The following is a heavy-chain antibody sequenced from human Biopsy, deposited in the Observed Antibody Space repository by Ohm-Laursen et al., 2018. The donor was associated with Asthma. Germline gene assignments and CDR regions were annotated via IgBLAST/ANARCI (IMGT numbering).Heavy chain of an antibody. Sequence: SVKVSCKASGGTFSRFAISWVRQAPGQGLEWMGGIIPIFGTPLYAQRFEGRVTITADESTSTVYMELGSLRSEDTAVYYCARGYSGSDRIVYYYSGLEVWGQGTTVTVSS. CDR3: ARGYSGSDRIVYYYSGLEV. CDR2: IIPIFGTP. V-gene: IGHV1-69*13. D-gene: IGHD5-12*01. J-gene: IGHJ6*02. CDR1: GGTFSRFA.